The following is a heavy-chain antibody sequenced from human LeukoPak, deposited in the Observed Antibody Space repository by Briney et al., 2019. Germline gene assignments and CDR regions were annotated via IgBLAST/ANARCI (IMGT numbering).Heavy chain of an antibody. V-gene: IGHV3-74*01. D-gene: IGHD3-22*01. CDR2: INGDGSST. CDR1: EFTFSAYW. Sequence: GGSLRLSCAASEFTFSAYWMHWVRQVPGKGLVWVSRINGDGSSTSYADSVKGRFTISRDDAKNTLYLQMNSLRAEDTAVYYCARDLELTYYDSSGYDYWGQGTPVTVSS. J-gene: IGHJ4*02. CDR3: ARDLELTYYDSSGYDY.